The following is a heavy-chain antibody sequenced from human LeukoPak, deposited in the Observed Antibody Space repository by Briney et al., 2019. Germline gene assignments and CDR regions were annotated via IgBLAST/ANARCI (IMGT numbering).Heavy chain of an antibody. CDR2: MSPNSGDT. D-gene: IGHD3-22*01. CDR3: ARDSDTVGITMIVSERHYGMDV. V-gene: IGHV1-8*01. J-gene: IGHJ6*02. Sequence: GASVKVSCKASGYTFTSYDFNWVRQATGQRPEWMGWMSPNSGDTGYAQKFQDRVTMTRNTSISTAYMELSSLRSDDTAVYYCARDSDTVGITMIVSERHYGMDVWGQGTTVTVSS. CDR1: GYTFTSYD.